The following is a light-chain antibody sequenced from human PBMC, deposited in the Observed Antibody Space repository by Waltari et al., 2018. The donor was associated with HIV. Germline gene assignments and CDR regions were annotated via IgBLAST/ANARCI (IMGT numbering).Light chain of an antibody. CDR1: SSNIGSNS. CDR3: AAWDDSLNGYV. V-gene: IGLV1-44*01. Sequence: ISCSGSSSNIGSNSVNWYQQLPGTAPKLLIYGDDQRPSGVPDRFSGSKSGTSASLAISGPQSEDEAVYFCAAWDDSLNGYVFGAGTKVTVL. CDR2: GDD. J-gene: IGLJ1*01.